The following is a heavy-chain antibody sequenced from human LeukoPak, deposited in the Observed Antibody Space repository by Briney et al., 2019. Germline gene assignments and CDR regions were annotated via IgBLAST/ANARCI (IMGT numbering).Heavy chain of an antibody. CDR2: INPSGGST. CDR3: ARGPRRPGVVATIGY. Sequence: ASVKVSCKASGYTFTSCYMHWVRQAPGQGLEWVGIINPSGGSTSYAQKFQGRVTMTRDMSTSTVYMELSSLRSEDTAVYYCARGPRRPGVVATIGYWGQGTLVTVSS. V-gene: IGHV1-46*01. D-gene: IGHD5-12*01. J-gene: IGHJ4*02. CDR1: GYTFTSCY.